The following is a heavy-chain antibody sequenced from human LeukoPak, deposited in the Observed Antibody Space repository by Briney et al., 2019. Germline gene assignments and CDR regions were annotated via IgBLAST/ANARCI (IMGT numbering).Heavy chain of an antibody. D-gene: IGHD3-10*01. V-gene: IGHV3-66*01. CDR3: ARDATYYYGSGSYP. CDR2: IYSGGST. Sequence: GGSLRLSCAASGFTVSSNYMSWVRQAPGKGLEWVSVIYSGGSTYCADSVKGRFTISRDNSKNTLYLQMNSLRAEDTAVYYCARDATYYYGSGSYPWGQGTLVTVSS. CDR1: GFTVSSNY. J-gene: IGHJ4*02.